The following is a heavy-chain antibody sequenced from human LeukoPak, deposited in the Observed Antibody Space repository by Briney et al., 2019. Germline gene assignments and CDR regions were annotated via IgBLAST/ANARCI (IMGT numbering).Heavy chain of an antibody. CDR2: ITANGGYT. V-gene: IGHV3-23*01. D-gene: IGHD4-17*01. CDR1: AFSFSKFA. Sequence: GSLRPSCAASAFSFSKFALIWVRQAPGKGLEWVSAITANGGYTLYADAVKGRFTVSRDNSKNTLYLQINSLRPEDTATYYCAKDPNGDYIGAFDFWGQGTMVTVSS. J-gene: IGHJ3*01. CDR3: AKDPNGDYIGAFDF.